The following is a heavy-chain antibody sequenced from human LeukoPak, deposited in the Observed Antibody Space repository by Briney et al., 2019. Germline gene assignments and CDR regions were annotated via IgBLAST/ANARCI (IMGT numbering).Heavy chain of an antibody. Sequence: ASVKVSCKASGYTFTGYYMHWVRQAPGQGLEWMGWINPNSGGTNYAQKFQGRVTMTRDTSISIAYMELSRLRSDDTAVYYCARDLIGYCSGGSCSYNWFDPWGQGTLVTVSS. CDR2: INPNSGGT. V-gene: IGHV1-2*02. J-gene: IGHJ5*02. CDR1: GYTFTGYY. CDR3: ARDLIGYCSGGSCSYNWFDP. D-gene: IGHD2-15*01.